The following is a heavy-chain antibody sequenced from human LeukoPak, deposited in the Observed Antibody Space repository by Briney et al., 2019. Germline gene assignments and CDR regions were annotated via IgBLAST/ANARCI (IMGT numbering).Heavy chain of an antibody. V-gene: IGHV3-64*01. Sequence: EGSLRLSCAASGFTSIAYVMPWAGQAPGKGREYVSLIISIGVGPYYANSVKGRFTISRDNSKNPLYLQMGSLRAEDMAVYYCARGNYGNYFLVGSYYYYMDVWGKGTTVTVSS. CDR1: GFTSIAYV. J-gene: IGHJ6*03. CDR3: ARGNYGNYFLVGSYYYYMDV. CDR2: IISIGVGP. D-gene: IGHD2/OR15-2a*01.